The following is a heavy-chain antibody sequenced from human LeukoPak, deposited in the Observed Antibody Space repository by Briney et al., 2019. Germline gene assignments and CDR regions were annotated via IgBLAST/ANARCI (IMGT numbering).Heavy chain of an antibody. Sequence: GGSLRLSCAASGFTVSSNYMSWVRQAPGKGLEWVSVVTGDGGRTYYADSVKGRFTISRDNSKNSLYLQMNDLRTEDTALYYCAKRGGGTTGTTPYFDYWDQGTLVSVSS. CDR1: GFTVSSNY. J-gene: IGHJ4*02. CDR2: VTGDGGRT. CDR3: AKRGGGTTGTTPYFDY. D-gene: IGHD1-1*01. V-gene: IGHV3-43*02.